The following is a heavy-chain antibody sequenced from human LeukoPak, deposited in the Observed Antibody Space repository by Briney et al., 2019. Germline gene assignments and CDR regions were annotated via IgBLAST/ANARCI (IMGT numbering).Heavy chain of an antibody. D-gene: IGHD3-10*01. Sequence: PSETLSLTCTVSGGSISSYYWSWIRQPAGKGLEWIGRIYISGSTNYNPSLKSRVTMSVDTSKNQFSLKLSSVTAADTAVYYCARDLTMVRGHPNWFDPWGQGTLVTVSS. CDR2: IYISGST. J-gene: IGHJ5*02. CDR1: GGSISSYY. V-gene: IGHV4-4*07. CDR3: ARDLTMVRGHPNWFDP.